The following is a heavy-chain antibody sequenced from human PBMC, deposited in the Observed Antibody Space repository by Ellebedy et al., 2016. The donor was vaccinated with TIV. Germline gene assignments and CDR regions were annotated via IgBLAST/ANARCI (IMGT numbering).Heavy chain of an antibody. Sequence: ASVKVSCXASGYTFSDSYLNWVRQAPGQGLEWMGWINPKSGDTKFAQKFQGRVTMTRDTSTDTVYLDLRSLTSDDSAVYFCARGAFGQLFVHLPYWSFDLWGRGTLVRVS. CDR1: GYTFSDSY. V-gene: IGHV1-2*02. CDR3: ARGAFGQLFVHLPYWSFDL. CDR2: INPKSGDT. J-gene: IGHJ2*01. D-gene: IGHD3-10*01.